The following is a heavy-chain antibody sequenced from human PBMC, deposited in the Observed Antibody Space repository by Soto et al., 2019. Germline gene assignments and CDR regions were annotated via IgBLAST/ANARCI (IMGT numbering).Heavy chain of an antibody. CDR3: ARHRYSYGVYYFDY. V-gene: IGHV4-30-4*01. CDR1: GGSISSGDDY. CDR2: IYYSGST. D-gene: IGHD5-18*01. J-gene: IGHJ4*02. Sequence: TSETLSLTCTVSGGSISSGDDYWSWIRQPPGKGLEWIGYIYYSGSTYYNPSLKSRVTISVDTSKNQFSLKLSSVTAADTAVYYCARHRYSYGVYYFDYWGQGTLVTVSS.